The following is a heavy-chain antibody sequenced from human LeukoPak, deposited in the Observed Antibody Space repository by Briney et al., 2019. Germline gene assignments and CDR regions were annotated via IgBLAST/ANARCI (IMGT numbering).Heavy chain of an antibody. D-gene: IGHD4-23*01. CDR3: ARVPRWYVIDY. J-gene: IGHJ4*02. Sequence: GGSLRLSCAASGFTFSSYEMKWVRQAPGKGLEWVSYISSSGSTIYYADSVKGRFTISRDNAKNSLYLQMNSLRAEDTAVYYCARVPRWYVIDYWGQGTLVPVSS. V-gene: IGHV3-48*03. CDR1: GFTFSSYE. CDR2: ISSSGSTI.